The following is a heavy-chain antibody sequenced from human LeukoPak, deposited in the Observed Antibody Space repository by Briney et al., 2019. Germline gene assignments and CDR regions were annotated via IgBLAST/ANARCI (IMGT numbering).Heavy chain of an antibody. CDR2: IYYSGST. D-gene: IGHD5-24*01. CDR3: ARDYAGYKYTAFDI. J-gene: IGHJ3*02. V-gene: IGHV4-59*01. CDR1: GGSISSYY. Sequence: SETLSLTCTVSGGSISSYYWSWIRQPPGRGLDWIGYIYYSGSTNYNPSLKSRVTISVDTSKNQFSLKLSSVTAADTAVYYCARDYAGYKYTAFDIWGQGTMVTVSS.